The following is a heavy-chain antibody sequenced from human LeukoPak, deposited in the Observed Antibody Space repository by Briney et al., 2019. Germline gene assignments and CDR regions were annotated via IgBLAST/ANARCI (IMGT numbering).Heavy chain of an antibody. CDR1: GGTFSSYA. V-gene: IGHV1-69*04. CDR3: ASGYCSSTSCGPAGYYYYGMGV. D-gene: IGHD2-2*03. J-gene: IGHJ6*02. CDR2: IIPILGIA. Sequence: ASVKVSCKASGGTFSSYAISWVRQAPGQGLEWMGRIIPILGIANYAQKFQGRVTITADKSTSTAYMELSSLRSEDTAVYYCASGYCSSTSCGPAGYYYYGMGVWGQGTTVTVSS.